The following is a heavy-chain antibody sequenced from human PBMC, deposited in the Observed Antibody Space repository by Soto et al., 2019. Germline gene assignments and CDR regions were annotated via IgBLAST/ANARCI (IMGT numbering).Heavy chain of an antibody. J-gene: IGHJ4*02. Sequence: GGSLRLSCVASGFSLANYPMNWVSQTPGKGLEWISYSSPRGDTIYYADSVEGRLTISRANARNSLSLHMRSLRDEDSALYYCAKGPHTNVGWPYYFESWGQGVPVIVS. V-gene: IGHV3-48*02. D-gene: IGHD6-19*01. CDR2: SSPRGDTI. CDR1: GFSLANYP. CDR3: AKGPHTNVGWPYYFES.